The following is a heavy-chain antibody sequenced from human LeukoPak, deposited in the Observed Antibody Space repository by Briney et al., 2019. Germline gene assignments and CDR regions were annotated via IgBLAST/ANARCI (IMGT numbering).Heavy chain of an antibody. V-gene: IGHV1-2*02. CDR1: GYTFTGYY. Sequence: ASVKVSCKASGYTFTGYYMHWVRQAPGQGLEWMGWINPNSGGTNYAQKFQGRVTMTRDTCISTAYMELSRLRSDDTAVYYCARNYDFWSGSILNWFDPWGQGTLVTVSS. CDR2: INPNSGGT. CDR3: ARNYDFWSGSILNWFDP. D-gene: IGHD3-3*01. J-gene: IGHJ5*02.